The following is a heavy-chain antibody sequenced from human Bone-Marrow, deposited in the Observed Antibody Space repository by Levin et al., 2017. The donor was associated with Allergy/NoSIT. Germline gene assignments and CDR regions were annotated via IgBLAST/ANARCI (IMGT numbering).Heavy chain of an antibody. Sequence: GESLKISCAASGFTFSSYGMHWVRQAPGKGLEWVAVIWYDGSNKYYADSVKGRFTISRDNSKNTLYLQMNSLRAEDTAVYYCARDPPDPVTGTTHHYFDYWGQGTLVTVSS. CDR1: GFTFSSYG. CDR3: ARDPPDPVTGTTHHYFDY. V-gene: IGHV3-33*01. D-gene: IGHD1-20*01. J-gene: IGHJ4*02. CDR2: IWYDGSNK.